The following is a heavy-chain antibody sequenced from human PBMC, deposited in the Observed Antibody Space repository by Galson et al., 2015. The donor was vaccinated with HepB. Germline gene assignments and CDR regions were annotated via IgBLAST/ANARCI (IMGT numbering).Heavy chain of an antibody. CDR3: ASRHSYFRSGNGYNVSDY. CDR2: IDPSDSYT. CDR1: GYTFSAFW. V-gene: IGHV5-10-1*01. Sequence: QSGAEVKKPGESLRISCKASGYTFSAFWITWVRQIPGKGLEWMGRIDPSDSYTDYSPSFRGHVTISADKSITTAYLQWSGLKASDTALYYCASRHSYFRSGNGYNVSDYWGQGTLVTVSS. J-gene: IGHJ4*02. D-gene: IGHD3-10*01.